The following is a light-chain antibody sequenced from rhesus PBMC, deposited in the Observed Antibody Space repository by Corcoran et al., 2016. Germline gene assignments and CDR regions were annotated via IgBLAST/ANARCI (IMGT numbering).Light chain of an antibody. CDR3: QQGYNIPRT. CDR1: QGISNW. V-gene: IGKV1-18*01. Sequence: DIQMTQSPSSLSASVGDKVTITCRASQGISNWLAWYQQKLGKAPKLLIYKASSLQSGVPSRFSGSGSGTVYTLTISSLQPEDCATYYCQQGYNIPRTFGQGTEVEIK. J-gene: IGKJ1*01. CDR2: KAS.